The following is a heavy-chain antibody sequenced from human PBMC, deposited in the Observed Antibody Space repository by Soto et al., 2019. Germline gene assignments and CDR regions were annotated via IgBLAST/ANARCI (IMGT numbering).Heavy chain of an antibody. CDR1: GFTFSSHN. D-gene: IGHD3-16*01. CDR3: ARDWGGMDV. V-gene: IGHV3-48*01. CDR2: IDASSTTI. J-gene: IGHJ6*02. Sequence: PGGSLRLSCEDSGFTFSSHNMNWVRQAPGKGLEWISFIDASSTTIYYAESVKGRFTISRDNAKKSVYLQMNSLRVEDTAVYYCARDWGGMDVWGQGTTVTVSS.